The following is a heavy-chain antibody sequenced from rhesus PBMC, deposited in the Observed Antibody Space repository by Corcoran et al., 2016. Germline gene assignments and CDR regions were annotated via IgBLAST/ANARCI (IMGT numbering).Heavy chain of an antibody. Sequence: QVQLQESGPGLVKPSETLSLTCAVSGGSISGYYYWSWIRQPPGKGLEWIGSIYGSGGSNYLNPSLRWRLSLSVNTSKNPFSLMLSSVTAADTAVDCCASDQRMNTVTQFDYWGQGVLVTVSS. CDR2: IYGSGGSN. CDR3: ASDQRMNTVTQFDY. CDR1: GGSISGYYY. D-gene: IGHD4-23*01. J-gene: IGHJ4*01. V-gene: IGHV4S14*01.